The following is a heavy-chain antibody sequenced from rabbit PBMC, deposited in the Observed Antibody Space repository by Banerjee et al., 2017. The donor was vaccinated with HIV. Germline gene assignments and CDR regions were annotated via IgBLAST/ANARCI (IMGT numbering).Heavy chain of an antibody. CDR2: IYISTGNT. D-gene: IGHD4-2*01. CDR3: ARGVNGAGATNW. Sequence: QEQLKESGGDLVKPGASLTLTCTASGFSFSGRCWLCWVRPAPGKGLEWIVCIYISTGNTYYASWAKGRFTISKTSSTTVTLQMTSLTAADTATYFWARGVNGAGATNWWGPGTLVTVS. V-gene: IGHV1S45*01. J-gene: IGHJ4*01. CDR1: GFSFSGRCW.